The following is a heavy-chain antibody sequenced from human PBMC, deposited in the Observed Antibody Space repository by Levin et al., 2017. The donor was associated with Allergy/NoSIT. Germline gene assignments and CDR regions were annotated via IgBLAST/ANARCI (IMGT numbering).Heavy chain of an antibody. CDR1: GFTFSSYA. Sequence: GESLKISCAASGFTFSSYAMSWVRQAPGKGLEWVSAISGSGGSTYYADSVKGRFTISRDNSKNTLYLQMNSLRAEDTAVYYCAKLFWEGGLWLQYDYWGQGTLVTVSS. CDR3: AKLFWEGGLWLQYDY. CDR2: ISGSGGST. D-gene: IGHD5-24*01. J-gene: IGHJ4*02. V-gene: IGHV3-23*01.